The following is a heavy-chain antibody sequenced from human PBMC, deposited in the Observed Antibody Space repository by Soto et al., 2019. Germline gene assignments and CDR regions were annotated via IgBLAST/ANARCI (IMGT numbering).Heavy chain of an antibody. V-gene: IGHV1-18*01. D-gene: IGHD6-19*01. Sequence: QVQLVQSGAEVKKPGASVKVSCKASGYTFTSYGISWVRQAPGQGLEWMGWISAYNGNTNYAQKLQGRVTMTTDTSTSTAYKELRSLRSDDTAVYYCAREGYSSGWPARVDYWGQGTLVTVSS. CDR1: GYTFTSYG. CDR3: AREGYSSGWPARVDY. J-gene: IGHJ4*02. CDR2: ISAYNGNT.